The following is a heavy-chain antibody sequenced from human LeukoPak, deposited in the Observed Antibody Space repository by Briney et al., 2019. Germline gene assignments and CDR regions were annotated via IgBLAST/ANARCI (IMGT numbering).Heavy chain of an antibody. J-gene: IGHJ6*02. CDR1: GYSFTSYW. CDR2: IYPGDSDT. CDR3: ARQTPPDCSGGSCYSDYYYYGMDV. Sequence: GESLKISCKGSGYSFTSYWIGWVRPMPGKGLEWMGIIYPGDSDTRYSPSFQGQVTISADKSISTAYLQWSSLKASDTAMYYCARQTPPDCSGGSCYSDYYYYGMDVWGQGTTVTVSS. D-gene: IGHD2-15*01. V-gene: IGHV5-51*01.